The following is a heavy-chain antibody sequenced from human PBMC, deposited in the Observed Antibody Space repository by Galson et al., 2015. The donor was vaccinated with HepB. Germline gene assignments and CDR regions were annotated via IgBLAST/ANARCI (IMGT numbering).Heavy chain of an antibody. CDR1: GFTFSRYE. CDR2: ISSSGSTI. J-gene: IGHJ4*02. CDR3: ARDKGQRFADY. V-gene: IGHV3-48*03. D-gene: IGHD3-16*01. Sequence: SLRLSCAASGFTFSRYEMNWVRQAPGKGLEWVSYISSSGSTIYYADSVKGRFTISRDNAKNSLYLQMNSLRAEDTAVYYCARDKGQRFADYWGQGTLVTVSS.